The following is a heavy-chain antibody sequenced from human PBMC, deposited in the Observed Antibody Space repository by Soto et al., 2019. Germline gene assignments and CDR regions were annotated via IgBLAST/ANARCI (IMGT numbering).Heavy chain of an antibody. Sequence: QVQLVESGGGVVQPGRSLRLSCAASGFTFSSYAMHWARQAPGKGLEWVAVISYDGSNKYYADSVKGRFTISRDNSKNTLYLQMNSLRAEDTAVYYCARGSGWYNAFDIWGQGTMVTVSS. CDR1: GFTFSSYA. V-gene: IGHV3-30-3*01. CDR3: ARGSGWYNAFDI. CDR2: ISYDGSNK. J-gene: IGHJ3*02. D-gene: IGHD6-19*01.